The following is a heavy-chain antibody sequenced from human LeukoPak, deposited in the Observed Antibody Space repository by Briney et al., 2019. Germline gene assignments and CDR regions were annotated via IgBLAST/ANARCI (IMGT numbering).Heavy chain of an antibody. Sequence: ASVKVSCTASGYTFTCYDINWVRQATGQGLEWMGWMNPNSGNTGYAQKFQGRVTMTRNTSISTAYMELSSLRSEDTAVYYCARATYYDFWSGYTPYYYYYYGMDVWGQGTTVTVSS. CDR3: ARATYYDFWSGYTPYYYYYYGMDV. V-gene: IGHV1-8*01. D-gene: IGHD3-3*01. J-gene: IGHJ6*02. CDR2: MNPNSGNT. CDR1: GYTFTCYD.